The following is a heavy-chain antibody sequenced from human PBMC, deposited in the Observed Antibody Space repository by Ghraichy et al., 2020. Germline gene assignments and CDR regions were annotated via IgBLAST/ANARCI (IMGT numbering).Heavy chain of an antibody. D-gene: IGHD3-16*01. CDR3: AKMGGLYYFDY. V-gene: IGHV3-33*06. CDR1: GFTFSSYG. CDR2: IWYDGSNK. J-gene: IGHJ4*02. Sequence: GGSLRLSCAASGFTFSSYGVHWVRQAPGKGLEWVAVIWYDGSNKYYADSVKGRFTISRDNSKNTLYLQMNSLRAEDTAVYYCAKMGGLYYFDYWGQGTLVTVSS.